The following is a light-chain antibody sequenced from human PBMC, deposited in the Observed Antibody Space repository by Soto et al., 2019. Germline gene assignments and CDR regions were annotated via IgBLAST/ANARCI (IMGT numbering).Light chain of an antibody. CDR2: KAS. Sequence: DIPMTQSPSTLSASVGDRVTITCRASQSISIRLAWYQQKPGQAPKILIYKASSLDSGVPSRFSGSGSGTEVTLTISSLQPDDFATYYCQQYSTYTPRTFGQGTKVEIK. CDR1: QSISIR. V-gene: IGKV1-5*03. J-gene: IGKJ1*01. CDR3: QQYSTYTPRT.